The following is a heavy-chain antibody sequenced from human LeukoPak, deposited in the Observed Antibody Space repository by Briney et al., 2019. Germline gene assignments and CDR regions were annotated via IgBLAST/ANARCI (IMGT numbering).Heavy chain of an antibody. CDR3: ARDSDSSGYYIFDY. D-gene: IGHD3-22*01. CDR1: GYTFTRYA. Sequence: ASVKVSCKASGYTFTRYAMHWVRQAPGQRLEWMGWINAGNGNTKYSQKFQGRVTITRDTSASTAYMELSSLRSEDTAVYYCARDSDSSGYYIFDYWGQGTLVTVSS. V-gene: IGHV1-3*01. J-gene: IGHJ4*02. CDR2: INAGNGNT.